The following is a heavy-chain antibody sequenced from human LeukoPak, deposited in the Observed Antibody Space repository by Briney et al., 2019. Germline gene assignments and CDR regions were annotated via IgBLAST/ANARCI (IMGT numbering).Heavy chain of an antibody. Sequence: PGRSLRLSCAASGFTFSSYAMHWVRQAPGKGLEWVAVISYDGSNKYYVDSVKGRFTISRDNSKNTLYLQMNSLRAEDTAVYYCARDGIDSSGYYDSQLTSFPLSWGQGTLVTVSS. CDR3: ARDGIDSSGYYDSQLTSFPLS. D-gene: IGHD3-22*01. CDR1: GFTFSSYA. J-gene: IGHJ4*02. V-gene: IGHV3-30-3*01. CDR2: ISYDGSNK.